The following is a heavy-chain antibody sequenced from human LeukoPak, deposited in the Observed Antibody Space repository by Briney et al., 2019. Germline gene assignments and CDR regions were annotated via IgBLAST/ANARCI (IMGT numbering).Heavy chain of an antibody. Sequence: GGSLRLSCAASGFTFSSYSMNWVRQAPGKGLEWVSYISSSSSTIYYADSVKGRFTISRDNAMSSLFLQMNSLRAEDTAVYYCARVLHKRNYDSSVYYGYWGQGTLVTVSS. CDR1: GFTFSSYS. V-gene: IGHV3-48*01. CDR2: ISSSSSTI. D-gene: IGHD3-22*01. J-gene: IGHJ4*02. CDR3: ARVLHKRNYDSSVYYGY.